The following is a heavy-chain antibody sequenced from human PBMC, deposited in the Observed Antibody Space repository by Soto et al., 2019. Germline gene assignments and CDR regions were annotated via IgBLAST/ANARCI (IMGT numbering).Heavy chain of an antibody. CDR2: IYYSGTT. D-gene: IGHD6-25*01. CDR1: VGSFNSGSYY. Sequence: SETLSLTCTVSVGSFNSGSYYWSWALQPPGKGLEWIGHIYYSGTTKYNPSLKNRVTMSVDTSNNQFSLRVNSVTVADTAIYFCARDYWGSGRRFDSWGQGTLVTVSS. V-gene: IGHV4-61*01. J-gene: IGHJ4*02. CDR3: ARDYWGSGRRFDS.